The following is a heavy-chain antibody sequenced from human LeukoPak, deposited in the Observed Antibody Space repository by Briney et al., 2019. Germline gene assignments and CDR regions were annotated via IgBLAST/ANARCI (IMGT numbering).Heavy chain of an antibody. CDR1: GFTFSSNG. Sequence: PGGSLRLSCAASGFTFSSNGMHWVRQAPGMGLEWVAGIDGDGTEKYYVESVKGRITISRDNAKMSVYLQMNSRRADDTSVYYCARARTVVDSYWGQGTLVTVSS. CDR3: ARARTVVDSY. J-gene: IGHJ4*02. V-gene: IGHV3-7*01. D-gene: IGHD2-2*01. CDR2: IDGDGTEK.